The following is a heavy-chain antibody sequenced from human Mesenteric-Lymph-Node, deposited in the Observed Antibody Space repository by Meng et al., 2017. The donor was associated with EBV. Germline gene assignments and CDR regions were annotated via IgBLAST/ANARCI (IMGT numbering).Heavy chain of an antibody. V-gene: IGHV4-34*01. CDR1: GGSFGGYF. Sequence: QVQRQQWGAGLLRPSETISLTCAVSGGSFGGYFWTWVRLAPGKGLEWIGEINQVGSTNYNPSLRSRVTISVDTSKTQFSLEVTSVTAADTAVYYCARSGAIIGVQGAPDYWGQGTMVTVSS. J-gene: IGHJ4*02. CDR3: ARSGAIIGVQGAPDY. D-gene: IGHD3-10*01. CDR2: INQVGST.